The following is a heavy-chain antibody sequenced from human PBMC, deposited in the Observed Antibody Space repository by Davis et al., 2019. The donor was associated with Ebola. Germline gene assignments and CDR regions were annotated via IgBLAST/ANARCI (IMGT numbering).Heavy chain of an antibody. CDR2: IWYDGSNK. J-gene: IGHJ4*02. CDR1: GFTFSSYG. CDR3: ARVWTTGEPDY. D-gene: IGHD3/OR15-3a*01. Sequence: GESLKISCAASGFTFSSYGMHWVRQAPGKGLEWVAVIWYDGSNKYYADSVKGRFTISRDNSKNTLYLQMNSLRAEDTAGYYCARVWTTGEPDYWGQGTLVTVSS. V-gene: IGHV3-33*01.